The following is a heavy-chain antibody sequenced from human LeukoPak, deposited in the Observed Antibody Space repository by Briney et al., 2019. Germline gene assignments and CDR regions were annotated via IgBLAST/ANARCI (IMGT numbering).Heavy chain of an antibody. CDR3: ARAESQGAEYFQH. CDR2: ISSSSSYI. D-gene: IGHD3-10*01. Sequence: GGSLRLSCAASGFTFSSHSMNWVRQAPGKGLEWVSSISSSSSYIYHADSVKGRLTISRDNAKNSMYLQMNRLRAEDTAVYYCARAESQGAEYFQHWGQGTLVTVSS. V-gene: IGHV3-21*01. CDR1: GFTFSSHS. J-gene: IGHJ1*01.